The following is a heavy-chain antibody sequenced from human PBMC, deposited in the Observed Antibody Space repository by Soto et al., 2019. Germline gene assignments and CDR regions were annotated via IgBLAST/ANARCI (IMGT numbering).Heavy chain of an antibody. CDR3: ARAGGYGDSYISGFNY. CDR2: IYYSGST. D-gene: IGHD3-10*01. J-gene: IGHJ4*02. V-gene: IGHV4-31*03. CDR1: GDSISSGGYY. Sequence: PSETLSLTCTVSGDSISSGGYYWSWIRQHPGKGLEWIGYIYYSGSTDYNPSLKSRLTISIDTSKNQFSLKLSSVTAADTAVYYCARAGGYGDSYISGFNYWGQGTLVTVSS.